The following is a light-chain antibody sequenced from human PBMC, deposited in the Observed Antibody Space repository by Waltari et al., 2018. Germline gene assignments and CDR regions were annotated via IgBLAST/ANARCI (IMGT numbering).Light chain of an antibody. CDR1: KLGDNY. CDR3: QAWDSRVV. Sequence: SYELTQPPSVSVSPGQTASITCSGDKLGDNYACWYQQKPGQSPVLVIYQDIKRPSGIPERFSGSNSGNTATLTISGSQAMDEADYYCQAWDSRVVFGGGTKLTVL. CDR2: QDI. V-gene: IGLV3-1*01. J-gene: IGLJ2*01.